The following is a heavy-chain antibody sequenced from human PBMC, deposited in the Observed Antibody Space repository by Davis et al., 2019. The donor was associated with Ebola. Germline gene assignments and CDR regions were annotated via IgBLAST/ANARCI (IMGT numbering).Heavy chain of an antibody. CDR1: GGSISSHY. CDR2: IYYSGST. D-gene: IGHD4-11*01. Sequence: PSETLSLTCTVSGGSISSHYWSWIRQPPGKGLEWIGYIYYSGSTNYNPSLKSRVTISVDTSKNQFSLKLSSVTAADTAVYYCARGLTDYSTHPGVPYYYYMDVWGKGTTVTVSS. V-gene: IGHV4-59*11. J-gene: IGHJ6*03. CDR3: ARGLTDYSTHPGVPYYYYMDV.